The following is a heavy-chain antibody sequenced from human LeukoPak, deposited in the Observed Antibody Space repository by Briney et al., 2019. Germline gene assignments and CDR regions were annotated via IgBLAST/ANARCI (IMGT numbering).Heavy chain of an antibody. D-gene: IGHD3-3*01. V-gene: IGHV4-39*07. J-gene: IGHJ6*02. CDR3: ARDSITIFGVVSVYYYGMDV. CDR2: IYYSGST. CDR1: GVSISSSSCY. Sequence: SETLSLTCTVSGVSISSSSCYWGWIRQPPGKGLEWIGSIYYSGSTYYNPSLKSRVTISVDTSKNQFSLKLSSVTAADTAVYYCARDSITIFGVVSVYYYGMDVWGQGTTVTVSS.